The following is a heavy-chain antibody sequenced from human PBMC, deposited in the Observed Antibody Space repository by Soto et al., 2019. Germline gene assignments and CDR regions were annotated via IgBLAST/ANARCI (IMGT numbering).Heavy chain of an antibody. CDR1: GGSISSGDYY. D-gene: IGHD2-2*01. J-gene: IGHJ6*04. V-gene: IGHV4-30-4*01. CDR3: ARTLVPAAIRRAHYGMDV. CDR2: IYYSGST. Sequence: SETLSLTCTVSGGSISSGDYYWSWIRQPPGKGLEWIGYIYYSGSTYYNPSLKSRVTISVDTSKNQFSLKLSSVTAADTAVYYCARTLVPAAIRRAHYGMDVWGKGTTVTVSS.